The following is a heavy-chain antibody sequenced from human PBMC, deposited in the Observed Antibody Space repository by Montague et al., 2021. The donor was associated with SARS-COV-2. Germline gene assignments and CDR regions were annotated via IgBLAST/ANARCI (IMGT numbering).Heavy chain of an antibody. Sequence: SETLSLTCTVSGGSISSPDYYWGWLRQSQGKGLEWIGSISCTGRTYSNSSLRSPVSFSTDMSKNHFSLSLISVTVADTAVYFCARQLPSYCATSKCYSYYFDCWGQGALVTVSS. V-gene: IGHV4-39*01. D-gene: IGHD2-8*01. CDR1: GGSISSPDYY. CDR2: ISCTGRT. CDR3: ARQLPSYCATSKCYSYYFDC. J-gene: IGHJ4*02.